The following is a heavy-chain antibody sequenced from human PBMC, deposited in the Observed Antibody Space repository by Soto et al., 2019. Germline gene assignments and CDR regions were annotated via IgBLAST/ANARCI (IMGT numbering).Heavy chain of an antibody. D-gene: IGHD6-19*01. CDR3: AKVPIAVDGTSGYYFDY. Sequence: GGSLRLSCAASGFTFSSYAMSWVRQAPGKGLEWVSAISGSGGSTYYADSVKGRFTISRDNSKNTLYLQMNSLRAEDTAVYYCAKVPIAVDGTSGYYFDYWGQGTLGTVSS. CDR1: GFTFSSYA. CDR2: ISGSGGST. J-gene: IGHJ4*02. V-gene: IGHV3-23*01.